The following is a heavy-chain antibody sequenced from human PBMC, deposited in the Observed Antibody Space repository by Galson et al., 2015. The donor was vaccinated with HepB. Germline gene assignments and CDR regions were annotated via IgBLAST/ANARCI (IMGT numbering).Heavy chain of an antibody. CDR2: ILYDGNNK. J-gene: IGHJ4*02. D-gene: IGHD3-9*01. CDR1: GCICSNVG. CDR3: AKDSTGYGIHC. V-gene: IGHV3-30*18. Sequence: SLRLACAPYGCICSNVGMHWVRQAPGKGLERVAVILYDGNNKFYVDSVKGRFTISRDNSKNTLYLQMNSLRVEDTAVYYCAKDSTGYGIHCWGQGTLVTVSS.